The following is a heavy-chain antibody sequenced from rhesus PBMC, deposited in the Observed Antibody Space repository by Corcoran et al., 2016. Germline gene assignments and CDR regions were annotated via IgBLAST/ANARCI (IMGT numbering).Heavy chain of an antibody. J-gene: IGHJ4*01. CDR1: GGSFRGYY. Sequence: QVQLQESGPGLVKPSETLSLPCAVSGGSFRGYYWGWIRPPPGTGLEWIGYISGSSGINDNNPPDNDIDTISTDTYKNQFSLKLCAVTAADKAVYYCARDAEYWTGRGGYTNFDYWGQGVLVTVSS. D-gene: IGHD2-21*01. V-gene: IGHV4-165*01. CDR2: ISGSSGIN. CDR3: ARDAEYWTGRGGYTNFDY.